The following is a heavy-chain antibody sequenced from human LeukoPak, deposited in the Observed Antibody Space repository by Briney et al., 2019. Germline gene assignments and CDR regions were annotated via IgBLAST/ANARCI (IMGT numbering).Heavy chain of an antibody. J-gene: IGHJ4*02. V-gene: IGHV3-33*01. CDR1: GFTFSSYG. D-gene: IGHD2-21*02. CDR2: IWYDGSNK. Sequence: PGGSLRLSCAASGFTFSSYGMHWVRQAPGKGLEWVAVIWYDGSNKYYADSVKGRFTISRDNSKSTLYLQMNSLRAEDTAVYYCAREYQPLLFADYWGQGTLVTVSS. CDR3: AREYQPLLFADY.